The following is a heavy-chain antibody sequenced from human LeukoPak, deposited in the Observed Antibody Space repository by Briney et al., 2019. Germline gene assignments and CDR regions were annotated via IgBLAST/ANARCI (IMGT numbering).Heavy chain of an antibody. CDR3: AKGGGRPLGDAYDI. CDR1: RFTFNRYW. D-gene: IGHD1-26*01. CDR2: IKYDGSVK. V-gene: IGHV3-7*01. J-gene: IGHJ3*02. Sequence: GGSLRLSCAASRFTFNRYWMNWVRQAPGKGLEWVAIIKYDGSVKYYVDSVRGRFTISRDNGRNSLYLQMHSLRAEDTAVYYCAKGGGRPLGDAYDIWGQGTMVTVSS.